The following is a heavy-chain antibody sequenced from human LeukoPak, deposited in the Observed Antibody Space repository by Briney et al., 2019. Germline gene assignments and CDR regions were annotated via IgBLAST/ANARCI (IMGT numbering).Heavy chain of an antibody. CDR3: AKLIDVVVPAAMIDY. D-gene: IGHD2-2*01. CDR1: GFTFSSYA. CDR2: ISGSGGST. V-gene: IGHV3-23*01. J-gene: IGHJ4*02. Sequence: GGSLRLSCAASGFTFSSYAMSWVRQAPGKGLEWVSAISGSGGSTYYAESVKGRFTISRDNSKNTLYLQMNSLRAEDTAVYYCAKLIDVVVPAAMIDYWGQGTLVTVSS.